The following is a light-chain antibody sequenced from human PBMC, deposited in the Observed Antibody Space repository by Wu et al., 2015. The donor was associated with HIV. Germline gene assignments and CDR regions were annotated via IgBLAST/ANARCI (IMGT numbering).Light chain of an antibody. CDR3: QQYGSSPQS. CDR1: QSVSSSY. J-gene: IGKJ2*03. CDR2: GAS. Sequence: EFVLTQSPGTLSLSPGERATLSCRASQSVSSSYLAWYQQKPGQAPRLLIYGASSRATGIPDRFSGSGSGTDFTLTISRLEPEDFAVYYCQQYGSSPQSFGQGTTLEIK. V-gene: IGKV3-20*01.